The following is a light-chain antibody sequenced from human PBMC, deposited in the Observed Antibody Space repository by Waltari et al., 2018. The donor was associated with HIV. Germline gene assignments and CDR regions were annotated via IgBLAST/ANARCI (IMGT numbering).Light chain of an antibody. CDR3: ATWDDSLNAWV. CDR1: SSHLGCNT. CDR2: SYG. Sequence: QSVLNQSPSASGTLGPRVIISCSGCSSHLGCNTLTLYQQCPGPAPKLRNYSYGQRPSGVPERFSGSKSATSASLAISGLRSEDEADYYCATWDDSLNAWVFGGGTKLTVL. V-gene: IGLV1-44*01. J-gene: IGLJ3*02.